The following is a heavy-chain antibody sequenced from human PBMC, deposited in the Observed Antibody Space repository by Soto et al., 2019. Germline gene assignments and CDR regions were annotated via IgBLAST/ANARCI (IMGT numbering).Heavy chain of an antibody. CDR3: ARVVRYQLLGALDY. CDR2: ISSNGGST. J-gene: IGHJ4*02. V-gene: IGHV3-64*01. Sequence: GGSLRLSCAASGFTFSSYAMHWVRQAPGKGLEYVSAISSNGGSTYYANSVKGRFTISRDNSKNTLYLQMGSLRAEDMAVYYCARVVRYQLLGALDYWGQGTLVTVSS. D-gene: IGHD2-2*01. CDR1: GFTFSSYA.